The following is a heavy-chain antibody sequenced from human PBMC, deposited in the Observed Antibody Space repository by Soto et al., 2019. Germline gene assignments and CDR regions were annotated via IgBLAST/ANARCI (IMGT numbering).Heavy chain of an antibody. D-gene: IGHD6-6*01. CDR1: GFMFNHYA. J-gene: IGHJ4*02. Sequence: EQVLESGGGLVQPGGSLRLSCEASGFMFNHYAMAWVRQTPGKGLEWVSVISGSTGTTYYADSVKGRFIISRDNSKNTVYLQMNSLRVEDSALYSCAKVIVLGASTLEYWGPGTRVTVSS. V-gene: IGHV3-23*01. CDR2: ISGSTGTT. CDR3: AKVIVLGASTLEY.